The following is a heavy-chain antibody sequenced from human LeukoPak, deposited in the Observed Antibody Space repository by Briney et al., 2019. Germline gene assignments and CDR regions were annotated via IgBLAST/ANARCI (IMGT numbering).Heavy chain of an antibody. CDR1: GFIFGDYY. D-gene: IGHD6-19*01. CDR2: IKQDGSEK. J-gene: IGHJ5*02. Sequence: GGSLRLSCKASGFIFGDYYMSWVRQAPGKGLEWVANIKQDGSEKYYVDSVKGRFTISRDNAKNSLYLQMNSLRAEDTAVYYCAREGSGWYVSGSNWFDPWGQGTLVTVSS. V-gene: IGHV3-7*03. CDR3: AREGSGWYVSGSNWFDP.